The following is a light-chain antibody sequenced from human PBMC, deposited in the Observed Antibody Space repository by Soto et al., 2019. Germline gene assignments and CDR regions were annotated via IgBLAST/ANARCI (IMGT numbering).Light chain of an antibody. CDR1: QSLSSSY. V-gene: IGKV3-20*01. CDR3: PQYESSPPSYT. CDR2: GAS. J-gene: IGKJ2*01. Sequence: EIVLTQSPGTLSLSPGERATLSCRAIQSLSSSYLAWYQQKPGQAPRLLIHGASSRATGIPDRFSGSGSGTDFTLTISRLEPEDFAVYYCPQYESSPPSYTFGQGTKLEIK.